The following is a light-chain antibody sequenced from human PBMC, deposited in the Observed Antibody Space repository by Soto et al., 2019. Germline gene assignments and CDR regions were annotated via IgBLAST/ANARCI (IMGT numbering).Light chain of an antibody. CDR2: GAS. J-gene: IGKJ5*01. V-gene: IGKV3-15*01. CDR1: PSVSSN. Sequence: EIVMTQSPDTLSVSPGERATLSCRASPSVSSNLAWYQQKPGQAPRLLIYGASTRVNGIQARFSGSWSGTEFTLTISSLQSEDFAVYFCQQYNNWPPITFSQGTLLESK. CDR3: QQYNNWPPIT.